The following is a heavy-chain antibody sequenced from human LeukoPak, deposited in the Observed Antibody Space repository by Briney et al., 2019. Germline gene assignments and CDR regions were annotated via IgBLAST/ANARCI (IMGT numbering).Heavy chain of an antibody. J-gene: IGHJ6*02. Sequence: RGSLRLSCAASGFTFSSFVMRWVRQAPGKGLEWVSSISSSSSYIYYADSVKGRFTISRDNAKNSLYLQMNSLRAEDTAVYYCARSDFPYGMDVWGQGTTVTVSS. CDR3: ARSDFPYGMDV. CDR2: ISSSSSYI. CDR1: GFTFSSFV. V-gene: IGHV3-21*01. D-gene: IGHD3-3*01.